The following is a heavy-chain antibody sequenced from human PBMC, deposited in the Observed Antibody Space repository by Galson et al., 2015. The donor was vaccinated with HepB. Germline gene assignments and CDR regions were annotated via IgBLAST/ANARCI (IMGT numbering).Heavy chain of an antibody. V-gene: IGHV3-23*01. D-gene: IGHD3-22*01. CDR2: ITGSGEST. Sequence: SLRLSCAASTFTLPTSVLSWVRQVPGRGLEWVSAITGSGESTYYADSMKGRFTISRDNSKNTLYLQMNSLRAEDTAVYYCARTYYHDSSGGFDYWGQGTLVTVSS. J-gene: IGHJ4*02. CDR1: TFTLPTSV. CDR3: ARTYYHDSSGGFDY.